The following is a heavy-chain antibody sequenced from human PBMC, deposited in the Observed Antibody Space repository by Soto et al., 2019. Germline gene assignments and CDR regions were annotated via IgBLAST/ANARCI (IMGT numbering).Heavy chain of an antibody. CDR3: ARDHPKEYIVVVPAAIVPSAFDI. CDR2: ISSSGSTI. Sequence: PGGSLRLSCAASGFTFSDHYMSWIRQAPGKGLEWVSYISSSGSTIYYADSVKGRFTISRDNAKNSLYLQMNSLRAEDTAVYYCARDHPKEYIVVVPAAIVPSAFDIWGQGTMVTVSS. J-gene: IGHJ3*02. D-gene: IGHD2-2*01. V-gene: IGHV3-11*01. CDR1: GFTFSDHY.